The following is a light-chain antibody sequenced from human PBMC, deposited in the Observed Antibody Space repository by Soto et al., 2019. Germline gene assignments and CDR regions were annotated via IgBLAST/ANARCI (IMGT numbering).Light chain of an antibody. Sequence: ETVLTQSPGTLSLSPGERATLSCRASQSVSSSRFTWYQQRPGQAPRLLIYSTSSRASGIPDRFSGSGSGTDFTLTISRLEPEDFAVYYCQQFGNSPWTFGQGTKVEMK. V-gene: IGKV3-20*01. CDR3: QQFGNSPWT. CDR1: QSVSSSR. CDR2: STS. J-gene: IGKJ1*01.